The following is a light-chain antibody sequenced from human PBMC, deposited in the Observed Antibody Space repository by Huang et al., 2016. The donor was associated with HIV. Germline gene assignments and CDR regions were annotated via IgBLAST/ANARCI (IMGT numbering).Light chain of an antibody. Sequence: AIRITQSPSSLSASTGDKVSITCRASQDINTYLAWYQQKPGKPPSLLIYATSTLQSGVPSRFSGSVSGTDFTLTITHLQSEDFATDYCQQYYSFPLTFGQGSQVEV. CDR2: ATS. J-gene: IGKJ1*01. CDR3: QQYYSFPLT. V-gene: IGKV1-8*01. CDR1: QDINTY.